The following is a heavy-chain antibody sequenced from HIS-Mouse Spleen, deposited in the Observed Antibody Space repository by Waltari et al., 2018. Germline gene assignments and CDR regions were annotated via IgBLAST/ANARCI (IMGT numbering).Heavy chain of an antibody. D-gene: IGHD6-13*01. Sequence: QVQLVESGGGVVQPGRSLRLSCAASGFTFSSYGMHWVRQAPGKGVGWWAVIWFDGSNKYYADSVKGRFTISRENSKNTLYLQMNSLRAEDTAVYYCARDCDSSSWSFYYYYYGMDVWGQGTTVTVSS. J-gene: IGHJ6*02. CDR1: GFTFSSYG. CDR2: IWFDGSNK. V-gene: IGHV3-33*01. CDR3: ARDCDSSSWSFYYYYYGMDV.